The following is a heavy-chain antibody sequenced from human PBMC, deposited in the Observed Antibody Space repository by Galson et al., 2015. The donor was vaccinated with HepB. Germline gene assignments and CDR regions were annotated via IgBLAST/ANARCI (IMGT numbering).Heavy chain of an antibody. CDR3: ARFMVYSGYEHYYYYYGMDV. D-gene: IGHD5-12*01. Sequence: QSGAEVKKPGESLMISCKGSGYSFTSYWIGWVRQMPGKGLEWMGIIYPGDSDTRYSPSFQGQVTISADKSISTAYLQWSSLKASDTAMYYCARFMVYSGYEHYYYYYGMDVWGQGTTVTVSS. V-gene: IGHV5-51*03. CDR2: IYPGDSDT. CDR1: GYSFTSYW. J-gene: IGHJ6*02.